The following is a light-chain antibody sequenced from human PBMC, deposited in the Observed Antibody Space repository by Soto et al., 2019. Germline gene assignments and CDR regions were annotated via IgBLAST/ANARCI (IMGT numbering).Light chain of an antibody. CDR2: NNN. CDR1: RSNIGSNP. J-gene: IGLJ2*01. V-gene: IGLV1-44*01. CDR3: STWDYTLYGPV. Sequence: QSVLTQPPSASETPGQSVTISCSGSRSNIGSNPLQWYQQLPGTAPKLLIYNNNQRPSGVPDRFSGSKSGTSAFLAISGLLSEDYGFYHRSTWDYTLYGPVFGGGTKLTVL.